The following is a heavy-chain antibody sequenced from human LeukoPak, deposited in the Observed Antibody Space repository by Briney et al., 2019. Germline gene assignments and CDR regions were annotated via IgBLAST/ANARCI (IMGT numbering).Heavy chain of an antibody. D-gene: IGHD3-22*01. CDR1: GFTFDDYA. V-gene: IGHV3-9*01. CDR3: AKDLGTYYYDSSGSGMDV. Sequence: LRLSCPASGFTFDDYAMHWVRQAPGKGLEWVAGNSWNSGSIGNAESVKGRLTISRDNAKNSLYLQMNSLRAEDTALYYCAKDLGTYYYDSSGSGMDVWGQGTTVSVPS. J-gene: IGHJ6*02. CDR2: NSWNSGSI.